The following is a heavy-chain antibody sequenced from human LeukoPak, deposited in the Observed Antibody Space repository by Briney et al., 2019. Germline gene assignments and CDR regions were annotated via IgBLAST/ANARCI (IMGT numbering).Heavy chain of an antibody. D-gene: IGHD2-2*03. CDR2: ISSSGSTI. Sequence: QPGGSLRLSCAASGFTFSSYEMNWVRQAPGKGLEWVSYISSSGSTIYYADSVKGRFTISRDNAKNSLYLQMNSLRAEDTAVYYCARDLLDIIVVVGEVSYYYMDVWAKGTTVTVSS. CDR1: GFTFSSYE. V-gene: IGHV3-48*03. CDR3: ARDLLDIIVVVGEVSYYYMDV. J-gene: IGHJ6*03.